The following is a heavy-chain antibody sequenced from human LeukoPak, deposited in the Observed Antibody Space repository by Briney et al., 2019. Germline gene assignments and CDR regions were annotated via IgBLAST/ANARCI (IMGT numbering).Heavy chain of an antibody. J-gene: IGHJ6*03. V-gene: IGHV4-34*01. CDR2: INHSGST. CDR3: ARHLGWSAYYFYMDV. CDR1: GGSFSGYY. D-gene: IGHD3-3*01. Sequence: SETLSLTCAVYGGSFSGYYWSWIRQPPGKGLEWIGEINHSGSTNYNPSLKSRVTISVDTSKNLFSLKLSSVTAADTAVYYCARHLGWSAYYFYMDVWGKGTTVIVSS.